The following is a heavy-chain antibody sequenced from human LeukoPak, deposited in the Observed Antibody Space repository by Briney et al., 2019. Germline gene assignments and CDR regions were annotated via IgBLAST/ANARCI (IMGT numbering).Heavy chain of an antibody. CDR2: IYYSGST. Sequence: SETLSLTCTVSGGSISSSSYYWGWIRQPPGKGLEWNGSIYYSGSTYYNPSLKSRVTISVDTSKNQFSLKMSPVSAADKAASYCDRGRGAGDPELFDYWGQGTLVTVSS. J-gene: IGHJ4*02. CDR3: DRGRGAGDPELFDY. V-gene: IGHV4-39*01. D-gene: IGHD1-26*01. CDR1: GGSISSSSYY.